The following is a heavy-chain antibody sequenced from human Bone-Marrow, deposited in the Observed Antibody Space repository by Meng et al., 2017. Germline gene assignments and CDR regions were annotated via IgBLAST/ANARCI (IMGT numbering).Heavy chain of an antibody. CDR3: ARQPAVRGYSYGSLLSYYYYYYGMDV. V-gene: IGHV5-51*01. D-gene: IGHD5-18*01. J-gene: IGHJ6*02. CDR2: IYPGDSDT. CDR1: GYSFTSYW. Sequence: GESLKISCKGSGYSFTSYWIGWVRQMPGKGLEWMEIIYPGDSDTRYSPSFQGQVTISADKSISTAYLQWSSLKASDTAMYYCARQPAVRGYSYGSLLSYYYYYYGMDVWGQGTTVTVSS.